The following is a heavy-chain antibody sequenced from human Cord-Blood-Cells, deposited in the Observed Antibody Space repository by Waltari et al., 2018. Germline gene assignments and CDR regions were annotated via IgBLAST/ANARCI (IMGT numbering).Heavy chain of an antibody. CDR3: ARKYYDSSGLHAFDI. Sequence: QVQLVQSGAEVKKPGASVQASCQASGYTFTRYAMHRVRQAPGQRLERMGWINAGNGNTKYSQKFQGRVTITRDTSASTAYMELSSLRAEDTAVYYCARKYYDSSGLHAFDIWGQGTMVTVSS. V-gene: IGHV1-3*01. J-gene: IGHJ3*02. D-gene: IGHD3-22*01. CDR2: INAGNGNT. CDR1: GYTFTRYA.